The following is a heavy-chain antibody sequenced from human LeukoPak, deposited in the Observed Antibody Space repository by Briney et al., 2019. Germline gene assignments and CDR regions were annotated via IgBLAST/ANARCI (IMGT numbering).Heavy chain of an antibody. V-gene: IGHV3-7*01. CDR3: ARDTGGGYSCYDC. CDR2: IKQDGSEK. Sequence: PGGTLSLSCAASGFTFSSYWMTWIRQAPGQGLEWVANIKQDGSEKYYVDSVKGRFTISSDNAKNSLYLQMNSLRAEDTAVYYCARDTGGGYSCYDCWGQGTLVTVSS. J-gene: IGHJ4*02. CDR1: GFTFSSYW. D-gene: IGHD5-18*01.